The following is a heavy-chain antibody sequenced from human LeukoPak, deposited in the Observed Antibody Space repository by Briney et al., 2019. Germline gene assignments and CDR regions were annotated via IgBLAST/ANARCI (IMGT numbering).Heavy chain of an antibody. CDR3: ATSRRTMVRGVGDY. J-gene: IGHJ4*02. CDR2: INPNSGGT. D-gene: IGHD3-10*01. CDR1: GYTFTGYY. Sequence: GSVKVSCKASGYTFTGYYMHWVRQAPGQGLEWMGWINPNSGGTNYAQKFQGRVTMTRDTSISTAYMELSRLRSDDTAVYYCATSRRTMVRGVGDYWGQGTLVTVSS. V-gene: IGHV1-2*02.